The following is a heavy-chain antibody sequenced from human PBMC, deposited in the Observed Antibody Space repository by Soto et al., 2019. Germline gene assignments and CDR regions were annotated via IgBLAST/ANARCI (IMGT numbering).Heavy chain of an antibody. CDR1: GFTFRSYV. CDR2: TSYDGSNK. Sequence: QVQLVESGGGVVQPGTSLRVSCVGSGFTFRSYVIHWARQAPGKGLEWVALTSYDGSNKYYDDSVRGRFTISRDNSRNTVDLPMDSLRLEDTGLYYCARWGTTGGLDVWGQGTLVSVSS. D-gene: IGHD3-16*01. J-gene: IGHJ1*01. CDR3: ARWGTTGGLDV. V-gene: IGHV3-30*19.